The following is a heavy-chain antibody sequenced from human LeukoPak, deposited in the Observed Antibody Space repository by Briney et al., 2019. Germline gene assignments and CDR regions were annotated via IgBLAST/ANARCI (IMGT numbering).Heavy chain of an antibody. CDR1: GGSFSGYY. J-gene: IGHJ4*02. CDR3: ARGLPGSYFDY. CDR2: MYYNGDT. Sequence: PSETLSLTCAVYGGSFSGYYWSWIRQHPGKGLEWIAYMYYNGDTYYNPSLESRVTISLDTSKDQFSLRLSSVTAADTALYYCARGLPGSYFDYWGQGTLVTVSS. V-gene: IGHV4-31*11.